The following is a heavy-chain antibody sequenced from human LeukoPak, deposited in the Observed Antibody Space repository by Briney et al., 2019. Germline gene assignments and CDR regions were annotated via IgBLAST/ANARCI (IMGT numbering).Heavy chain of an antibody. CDR1: GFTFSSHA. J-gene: IGHJ5*02. D-gene: IGHD1-26*01. V-gene: IGHV3-23*01. CDR3: ARVIVGDPNWFDP. CDR2: TDDSGDST. Sequence: GGSLRLSCAASGFTFSSHAMNWVRQAPGKGLEWVSATDDSGDSTIYADSVKGRFTISRDNARNILYLQMNSLRAEDTAVYYCARVIVGDPNWFDPWGQGTLVTVSS.